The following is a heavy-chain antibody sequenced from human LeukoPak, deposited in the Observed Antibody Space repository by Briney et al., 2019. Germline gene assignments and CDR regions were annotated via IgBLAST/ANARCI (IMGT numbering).Heavy chain of an antibody. CDR2: ICYSGST. Sequence: PSETLSLTCAVYGGSFSGYYWSWIRQPPGKGLEWIGYICYSGSTNYNPSLKSRVTISVDTSKNQFSLKLSSVTAADTAVYYCARVFRTGIVGATPYNWFDPWGQGTLVTVSS. CDR3: ARVFRTGIVGATPYNWFDP. V-gene: IGHV4-59*01. D-gene: IGHD1-26*01. CDR1: GGSFSGYY. J-gene: IGHJ5*02.